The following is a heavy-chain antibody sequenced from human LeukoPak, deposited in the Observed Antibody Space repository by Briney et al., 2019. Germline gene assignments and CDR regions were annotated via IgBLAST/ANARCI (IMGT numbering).Heavy chain of an antibody. Sequence: GGSLRLSCVASGLPIADFAMHWVRQAPGKGLEWVSLISGDGVSTFYADSVKGRFSISRDNSKNSLSLEVNSLRTEDTAMYYCARESGKFDYWGQGTLVAVSS. CDR3: ARESGKFDY. V-gene: IGHV3-43*02. J-gene: IGHJ4*02. CDR2: ISGDGVST. CDR1: GLPIADFA.